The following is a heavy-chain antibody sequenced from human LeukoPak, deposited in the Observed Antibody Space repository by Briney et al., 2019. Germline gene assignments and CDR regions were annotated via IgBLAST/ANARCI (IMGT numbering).Heavy chain of an antibody. V-gene: IGHV4-59*01. CDR1: GASLSGYY. CDR3: VTGYYEPFDN. CDR2: ISDTGKT. D-gene: IGHD3-3*01. J-gene: IGHJ4*02. Sequence: PSETLSLTCSVSGASLSGYYWGWIRQSQGKGLEWLGYISDTGKTDYNPSLKSRGTLSLDTSKNQFSLRLTSVTAADTAVYYCVTGYYEPFDNWGQGTLVTVSS.